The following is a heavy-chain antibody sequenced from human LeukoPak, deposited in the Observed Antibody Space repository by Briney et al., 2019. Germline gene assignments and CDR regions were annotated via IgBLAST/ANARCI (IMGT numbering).Heavy chain of an antibody. CDR3: ARDFDGPRASDY. J-gene: IGHJ4*02. D-gene: IGHD4-17*01. V-gene: IGHV3-74*01. CDR1: GFTFSHFW. Sequence: GESLRLSCAASGFTFSHFWMHWFRQTPGKGLVWVSCINTDGSYSTYADSVKGRFTISRDNVRNTLYLQMNSLRAEDSAVYYCARDFDGPRASDYWGQGISVTVSS. CDR2: INTDGSYS.